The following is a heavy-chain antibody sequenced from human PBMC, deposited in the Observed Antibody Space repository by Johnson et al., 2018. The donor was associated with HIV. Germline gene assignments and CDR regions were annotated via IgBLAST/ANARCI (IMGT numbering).Heavy chain of an antibody. Sequence: QVQLVESGGGVVQPGRSLRLSCAASGFSFSSYTMHWVRQAPGKGLEWMAVISYDGSTKYYADSVKGRFTISRENAKNSLYLQMNSLRAEDTAVYYCATPTGPGGIWGQGTMVTVSS. CDR1: GFSFSSYT. CDR3: ATPTGPGGI. J-gene: IGHJ3*02. D-gene: IGHD1-14*01. CDR2: ISYDGSTK. V-gene: IGHV3-30*14.